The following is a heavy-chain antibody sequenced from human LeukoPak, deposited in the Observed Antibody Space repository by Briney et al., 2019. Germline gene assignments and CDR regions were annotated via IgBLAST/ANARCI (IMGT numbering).Heavy chain of an antibody. D-gene: IGHD2/OR15-2a*01. CDR1: GGSISSGSYY. J-gene: IGHJ3*02. V-gene: IGHV4-61*02. CDR3: ARGFYLDAFDI. Sequence: SETLSLTCTVSGGSISSGSYYWSWIRQPAGKGLEWIGRIYTSGSTNYNPSLKSRVTISVDTSKNQFSLKLSSVTAADTAVYYCARGFYLDAFDIWGQGTMVTVSS. CDR2: IYTSGST.